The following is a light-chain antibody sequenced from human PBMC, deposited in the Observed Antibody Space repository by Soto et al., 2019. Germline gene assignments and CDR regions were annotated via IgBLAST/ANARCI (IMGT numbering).Light chain of an antibody. V-gene: IGLV2-14*01. CDR2: DVS. J-gene: IGLJ1*01. CDR3: SSYTSSSTRV. Sequence: QSALTQPASVSASPGQSITISCTGTNSDVGGYNYVSWYQQFPDKAPKLVIFDVSDRPSGVSNRFSGSKSGNTASLTISGLQAEDEADYYCSSYTSSSTRVFGTGTQLTVL. CDR1: NSDVGGYNY.